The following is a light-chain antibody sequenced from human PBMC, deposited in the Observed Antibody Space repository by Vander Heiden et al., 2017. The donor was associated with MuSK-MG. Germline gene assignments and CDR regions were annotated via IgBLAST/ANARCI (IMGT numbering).Light chain of an antibody. V-gene: IGKV1-NL1*01. CDR3: QQYFSTPQT. CDR2: AAA. CDR1: QGISNS. Sequence: DIQMTQSPSFLSASLRDRVTITCRASQGISNSVAWYQQKPGKAPKLLLYAAARLESGVPSRFSGSGSGTEYTLTISRLQPEDLATYYYQQYFSTPQTFGQGTKLEIK. J-gene: IGKJ2*01.